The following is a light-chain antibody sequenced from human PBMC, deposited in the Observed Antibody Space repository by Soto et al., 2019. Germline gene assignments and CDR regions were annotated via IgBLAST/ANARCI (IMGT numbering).Light chain of an antibody. CDR2: DAS. Sequence: DIQMTQSPSTLSASVGERVTITCRASQSISSWLAWYQQKPGKAPKLLIYDASSLESGVPSRFSGSGSGTEFTLTISSLQPDDLPTYYCQQYNSPTFGQGTKVEIK. J-gene: IGKJ1*01. CDR3: QQYNSPT. CDR1: QSISSW. V-gene: IGKV1-5*01.